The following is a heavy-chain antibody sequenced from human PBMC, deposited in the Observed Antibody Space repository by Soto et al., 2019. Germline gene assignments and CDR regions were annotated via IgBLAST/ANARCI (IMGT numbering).Heavy chain of an antibody. Sequence: GESLKISCKASGYSFSSFWIGWVRQMPGKGLGWMGIIFPGDSDIRYSPSFQGQVTISADKSTSTAYLQWRSLKASDTAMYYCARLIYYDFRSDSYTKGWIDRWGQGTLVTVSS. CDR3: ARLIYYDFRSDSYTKGWIDR. J-gene: IGHJ5*02. V-gene: IGHV5-51*01. CDR1: GYSFSSFW. D-gene: IGHD3-3*01. CDR2: IFPGDSDI.